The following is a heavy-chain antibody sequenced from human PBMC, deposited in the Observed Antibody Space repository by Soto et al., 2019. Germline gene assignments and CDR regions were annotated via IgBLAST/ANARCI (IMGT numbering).Heavy chain of an antibody. CDR1: GGSFSGYY. D-gene: IGHD3-10*01. CDR3: ARAQAVRPGYYYCSGSYPVFGY. Sequence: QVQLQQWGAGLLKPSETLSLTCAVYGGSFSGYYWSWIRQPPGKGLEWIGEINHSGSTNYNPSLKSILTISVDTTKNQFSLKLSSVTAADTAVYYCARAQAVRPGYYYCSGSYPVFGYWGQGTLVTVSS. CDR2: INHSGST. J-gene: IGHJ4*02. V-gene: IGHV4-34*01.